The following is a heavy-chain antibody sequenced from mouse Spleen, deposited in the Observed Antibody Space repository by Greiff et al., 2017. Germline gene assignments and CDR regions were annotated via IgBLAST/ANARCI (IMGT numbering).Heavy chain of an antibody. CDR1: GYTFTSYG. J-gene: IGHJ3*01. CDR3: ARSSITTASWFAY. V-gene: IGHV1-81*01. CDR2: IYPRSGNT. Sequence: LQESGAELARPGASVKLSCKASGYTFTSYGISWVKQRTGQGLEWIGEIYPRSGNTYYNEKFKGKATLTADKSSSTAYMELRSLTSEDSAVYFCARSSITTASWFAYWGQGTLVTVSA. D-gene: IGHD1-2*01.